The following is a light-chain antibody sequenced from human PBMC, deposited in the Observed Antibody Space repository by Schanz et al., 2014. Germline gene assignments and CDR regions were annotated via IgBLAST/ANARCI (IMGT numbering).Light chain of an antibody. Sequence: DIQMTQSPSSLSASIGDRVTITCQASQGISNFLNWHVQKPGKAPQLLIFDATNLETGVPSRFSGSGSRTEFTFTISSRPPEDVATYYCQQCGNVPLTFGGGTKVESK. CDR2: DAT. CDR1: QGISNF. CDR3: QQCGNVPLT. J-gene: IGKJ4*01. V-gene: IGKV1-33*01.